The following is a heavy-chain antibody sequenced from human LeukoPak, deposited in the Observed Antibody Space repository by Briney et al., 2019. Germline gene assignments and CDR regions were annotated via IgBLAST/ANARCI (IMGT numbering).Heavy chain of an antibody. CDR3: ARVKDYGDYGFDY. V-gene: IGHV3-53*01. CDR1: GFTVSSNY. CDR2: IYSGGST. D-gene: IGHD4-17*01. J-gene: IGHJ4*02. Sequence: PGGSLRLSCAASGFTVSSNYMSWVRQAPGKGLEWVSVIYSGGSTCYADSVKGRFTISRDNSKNTLYLQMNSLRAEDTAVYYCARVKDYGDYGFDYWGQGTLVTVSS.